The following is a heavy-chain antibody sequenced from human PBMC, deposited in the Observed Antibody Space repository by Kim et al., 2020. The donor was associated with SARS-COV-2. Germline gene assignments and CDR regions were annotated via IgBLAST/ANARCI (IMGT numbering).Heavy chain of an antibody. CDR2: IYHSGTT. Sequence: SETLSLTCTVSGYSISSGYYWGWIRQPPGKGQEWIGSIYHSGTTYYNPSLKSRVTISVDRSKNQFSLKVSSVTAADTAVYYCAREMPGDYFFDYWGQGTLVTVSS. D-gene: IGHD2-21*02. J-gene: IGHJ4*02. CDR1: GYSISSGYY. V-gene: IGHV4-38-2*02. CDR3: AREMPGDYFFDY.